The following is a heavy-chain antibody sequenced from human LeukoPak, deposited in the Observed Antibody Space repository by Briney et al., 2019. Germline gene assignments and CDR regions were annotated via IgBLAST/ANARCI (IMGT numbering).Heavy chain of an antibody. Sequence: GGSLRLSCAASGFAFTDYYMTWIRQAPGKRLEWLSHINSIGTTLYYADSVKGRFTISRDNDRNSLYLQMNSLRDEDTAVYYCARDRTSVGGLDYRGPGTLVTVSS. J-gene: IGHJ4*02. V-gene: IGHV3-11*01. CDR1: GFAFTDYY. CDR2: INSIGTTL. CDR3: ARDRTSVGGLDY. D-gene: IGHD4-23*01.